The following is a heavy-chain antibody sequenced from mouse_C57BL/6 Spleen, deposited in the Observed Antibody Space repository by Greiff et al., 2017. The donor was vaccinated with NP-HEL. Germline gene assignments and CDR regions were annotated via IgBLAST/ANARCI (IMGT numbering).Heavy chain of an antibody. Sequence: QVHVKQSGAELARPGASVKMSCKASGYTFTSYTMHWVKQRPGQGLEWIGYINPSSGYTKYNQKFKDKATLTADKSSSTAYMQLSSLTSEDSAVYYCARELRSLDYWGQGTTLTVSS. D-gene: IGHD1-1*01. J-gene: IGHJ2*01. CDR2: INPSSGYT. V-gene: IGHV1-4*01. CDR3: ARELRSLDY. CDR1: GYTFTSYT.